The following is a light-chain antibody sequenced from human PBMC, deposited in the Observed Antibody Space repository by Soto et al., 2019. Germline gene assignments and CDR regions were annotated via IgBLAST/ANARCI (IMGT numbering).Light chain of an antibody. CDR1: QNVYSNY. CDR2: AAF. CDR3: QQYDSSPRT. J-gene: IGKJ1*01. V-gene: IGKV3-20*01. Sequence: DIGWTQSPGTLSLSPGERATLSCRASQNVYSNYLAWYQQKPGHAPRLLIYAAFVRATGIPDRFSGSGSGTDFTLTISGLEPEDFAVYYCQQYDSSPRTFGQGTKVDIK.